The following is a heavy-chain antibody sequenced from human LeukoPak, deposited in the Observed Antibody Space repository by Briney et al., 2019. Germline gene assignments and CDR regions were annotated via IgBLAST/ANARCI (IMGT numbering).Heavy chain of an antibody. V-gene: IGHV4-31*03. CDR2: IYYSGSS. CDR1: GGSISSVGYY. Sequence: ESSETLSLTCTVSGGSISSVGYYWSWIRQHPGKGLEWIGYIYYSGSSYYKPSLKSRVTISVDKSKNQFSLKLSSVTAADTAVYYCARDLARDYYYYYGMDVWGQGTTVTVSS. D-gene: IGHD3-16*01. J-gene: IGHJ6*02. CDR3: ARDLARDYYYYYGMDV.